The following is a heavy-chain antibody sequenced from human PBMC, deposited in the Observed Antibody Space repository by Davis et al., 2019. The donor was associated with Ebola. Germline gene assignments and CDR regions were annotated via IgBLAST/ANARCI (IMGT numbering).Heavy chain of an antibody. V-gene: IGHV4-30-4*01. CDR3: ARALGIAARASFYFDY. CDR1: GGSINSGDYY. CDR2: IYYSGST. Sequence: MPSETLSLTCTVSGGSINSGDYYWSWIRQPPEKGLEWIGYIYYSGSTYCNQSLKSRVTMSIDTSRNQFSLQLSSLTAADTAVYYCARALGIAARASFYFDYWGPGTLVTVSS. D-gene: IGHD6-6*01. J-gene: IGHJ4*02.